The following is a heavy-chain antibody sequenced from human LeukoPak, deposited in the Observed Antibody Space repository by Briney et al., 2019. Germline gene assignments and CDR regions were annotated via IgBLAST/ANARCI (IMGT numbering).Heavy chain of an antibody. CDR2: IYPGDSDT. CDR3: AMTTQYQLLSFDY. D-gene: IGHD2-2*01. J-gene: IGHJ4*02. CDR1: GYSFTSYW. V-gene: IGHV5-51*07. Sequence: GESLKISCKGSGYSFTSYWIGWVHQMPGKGLEWMGIIYPGDSDTRYSPSFQGQVTISADKSISTAYLQWSSLKASGTAMYYCAMTTQYQLLSFDYWGQGTLVTVSS.